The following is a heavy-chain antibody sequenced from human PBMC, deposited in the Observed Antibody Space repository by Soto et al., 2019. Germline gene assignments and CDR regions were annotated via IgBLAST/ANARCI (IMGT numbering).Heavy chain of an antibody. CDR1: GFSLDTSGEG. V-gene: IGHV2-5*02. CDR3: AHRQGTVTAFLAFDS. J-gene: IGHJ3*02. Sequence: QITLKESGPTLVKPTQTLTVTCTFSGFSLDTSGEGVGWIRQPPGKALEWLALIYWDDDKRYSPSLKSRLTIXXDXSXXQVVLTMTNMGPVDTATYYCAHRQGTVTAFLAFDSWGQGTMVTVSS. D-gene: IGHD4-17*01. CDR2: IYWDDDK.